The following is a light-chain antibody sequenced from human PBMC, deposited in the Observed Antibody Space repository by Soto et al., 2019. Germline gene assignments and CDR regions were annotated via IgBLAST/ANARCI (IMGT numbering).Light chain of an antibody. CDR3: QHYGTSPFT. CDR2: GTS. CDR1: QSIASSY. Sequence: PGERATLSFRASQSIASSYFGWYQQKPGQAPRLLIYGTSSRATGIPDRFSGSGSGTDFTLTITRREPEDVAVYYCQHYGTSPFTFGPGTKVEIK. V-gene: IGKV3-20*01. J-gene: IGKJ3*01.